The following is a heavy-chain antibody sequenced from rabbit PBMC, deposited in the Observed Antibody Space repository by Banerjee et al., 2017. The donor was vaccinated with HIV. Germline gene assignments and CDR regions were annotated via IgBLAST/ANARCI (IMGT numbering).Heavy chain of an antibody. J-gene: IGHJ4*01. CDR1: GFSFSNKYV. CDR2: IYTGSGTT. Sequence: ASGFSFSNKYVMSWVRQAPGKGLEWIGYIYTGSGTTDYASWAKGRFTITRSTSLNTVTLQMTYLTGADTATYFCARYSSGWDYFDLWGPGTLVTVS. V-gene: IGHV1S43*01. D-gene: IGHD4-1*01. CDR3: ARYSSGWDYFDL.